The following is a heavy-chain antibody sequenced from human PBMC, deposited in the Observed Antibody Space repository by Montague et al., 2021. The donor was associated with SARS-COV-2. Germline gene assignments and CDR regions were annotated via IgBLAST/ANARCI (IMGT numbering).Heavy chain of an antibody. Sequence: SETLSLTCTVSGASINSDSYYRDWIRQPPGKGLEWIGSIDNSGSTSYISSLESRLTISADTPKKQFSLRLTSVTAADTAMYYCARRQDYFGAGSYIFGVWGQGIMVTVSS. CDR3: ARRQDYFGAGSYIFGV. CDR1: GASINSDSYY. CDR2: IDNSGST. J-gene: IGHJ3*01. D-gene: IGHD3-10*01. V-gene: IGHV4-39*01.